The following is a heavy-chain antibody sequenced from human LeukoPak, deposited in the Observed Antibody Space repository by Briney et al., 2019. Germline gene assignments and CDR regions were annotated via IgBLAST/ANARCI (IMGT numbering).Heavy chain of an antibody. CDR1: GFTFSSYG. V-gene: IGHV3-33*01. CDR3: ARGPGGYCSGGSCYDVDP. CDR2: IWYDGSNE. D-gene: IGHD2-15*01. J-gene: IGHJ5*02. Sequence: QPGGSLRLSCAASGFTFSSYGMHWVRQAPGKGLEWVAVIWYDGSNEYYADSVKGRFTISRDNSKNTLYLQMNSLRAEDTAVYYCARGPGGYCSGGSCYDVDPWGQGTLVTVSS.